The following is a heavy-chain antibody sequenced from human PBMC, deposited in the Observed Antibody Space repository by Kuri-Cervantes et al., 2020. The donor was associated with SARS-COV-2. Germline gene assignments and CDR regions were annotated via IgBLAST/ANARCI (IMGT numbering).Heavy chain of an antibody. CDR2: ISSSTTSI. J-gene: IGHJ6*03. CDR1: GFTFSDYT. D-gene: IGHD6-13*01. Sequence: GGSLRLSCAASGFTFSDYTMNWVRRAPEKGLEWVSSISSSTTSIYYADSVRGRFTISRDNAKNSLYLQMNSLRAEDTAVYYCARDCSSPYKYYYYYYMDVWSKGTTVTVSS. CDR3: ARDCSSPYKYYYYYYMDV. V-gene: IGHV3-21*01.